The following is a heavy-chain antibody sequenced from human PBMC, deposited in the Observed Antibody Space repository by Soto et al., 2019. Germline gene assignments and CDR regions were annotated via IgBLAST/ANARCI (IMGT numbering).Heavy chain of an antibody. J-gene: IGHJ4*02. D-gene: IGHD3-10*01. V-gene: IGHV3-66*01. Sequence: PGGSLRLSCAASGFTVSSNYMSWVRQAPGKGLEWVSVIYSGGSTYYADSVKGRFTISRDNAKNSLYLQMNYLGDDDMAMYYCARDLGLVRGDLYLDYWGQGAAVTVSS. CDR3: ARDLGLVRGDLYLDY. CDR2: IYSGGST. CDR1: GFTVSSNY.